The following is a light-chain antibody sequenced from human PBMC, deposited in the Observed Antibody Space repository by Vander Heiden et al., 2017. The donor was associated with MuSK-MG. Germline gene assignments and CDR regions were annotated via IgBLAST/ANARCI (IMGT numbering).Light chain of an antibody. CDR2: DVS. CDR1: SSDVGGYNY. Sequence: QSALPHPASVSGSPGQSIPISCTGTSSDVGGYNYVSWYQQHPGKAPKLMIYDVSNRPSGVSNRFSGSKSGNTASLTISGLQAEDEADYYCSSYTSSSTSVFGTGTKVTVL. V-gene: IGLV2-14*01. CDR3: SSYTSSSTSV. J-gene: IGLJ1*01.